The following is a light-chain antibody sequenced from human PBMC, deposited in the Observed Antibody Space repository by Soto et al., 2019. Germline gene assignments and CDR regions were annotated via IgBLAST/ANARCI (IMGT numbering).Light chain of an antibody. V-gene: IGLV2-14*01. Sequence: QSVLTQPASVSGPPGQSITISCTGTSSDVGAYNYVSWYQHHPGKAPRLVIYDVTNRPSGISDRFSGSKSGNTASLTISGLLDEDEADYYCTSYTSISTYVFGTGTKLTVL. J-gene: IGLJ1*01. CDR3: TSYTSISTYV. CDR1: SSDVGAYNY. CDR2: DVT.